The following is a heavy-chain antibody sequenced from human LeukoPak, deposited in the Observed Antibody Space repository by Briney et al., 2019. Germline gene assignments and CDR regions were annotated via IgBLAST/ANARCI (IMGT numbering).Heavy chain of an antibody. Sequence: ASVKVSCKASGYTFTSYGISWVRQAPGQGLEWMGWISAYNGNTNYAQKLQGRVTMTTDTSTSTAYMELSSLRSEDTAVYYCARGLRIGYCSSTSCPPSGYWGQGTLVTVSS. CDR1: GYTFTSYG. CDR3: ARGLRIGYCSSTSCPPSGY. D-gene: IGHD2-2*01. V-gene: IGHV1-18*01. CDR2: ISAYNGNT. J-gene: IGHJ4*02.